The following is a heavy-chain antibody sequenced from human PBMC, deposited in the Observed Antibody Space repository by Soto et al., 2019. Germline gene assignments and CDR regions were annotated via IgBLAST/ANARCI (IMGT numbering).Heavy chain of an antibody. CDR2: ISYDGSNK. CDR3: ARDRGSMWLSDY. CDR1: GFTFSSYA. V-gene: IGHV3-30-3*01. Sequence: QVQLVESGGGVVQPGRSLRLSCAASGFTFSSYAMHWVRQAPGKGLEWVAVISYDGSNKYYAESVKGRFTISRDNSKNTLYLHMNSLRAEDTAVYYCARDRGSMWLSDYWGQGTLVTVSS. J-gene: IGHJ4*02. D-gene: IGHD6-19*01.